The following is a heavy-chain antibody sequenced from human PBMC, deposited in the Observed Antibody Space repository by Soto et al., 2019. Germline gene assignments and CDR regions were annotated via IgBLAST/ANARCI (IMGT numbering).Heavy chain of an antibody. CDR3: ARDRYFYYYGSGSPVYFDY. CDR2: ISSSSSTI. J-gene: IGHJ4*02. D-gene: IGHD3-10*01. Sequence: LRLSCAASGFTFSSYSMNWVRQAPGKGLEWVSYISSSSSTIYYADSVKGRFTISRDNAKNSLYLQMNSLRAEDTAVYYCARDRYFYYYGSGSPVYFDYWGQGTLVTVSS. CDR1: GFTFSSYS. V-gene: IGHV3-48*01.